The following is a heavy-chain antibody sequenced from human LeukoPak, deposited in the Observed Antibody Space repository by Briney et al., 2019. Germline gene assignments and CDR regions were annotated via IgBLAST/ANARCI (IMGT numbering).Heavy chain of an antibody. Sequence: SETLSLTCAVYGGSFSGYYWSWIRQPPGKGLEWIGEINQSGSTNYNPSLKSRVTISVDTSKNQFSLKLSSVTAADTAVYYCARGPLYSFYGMDVWGQGTTVTVSS. CDR3: ARGPLYSFYGMDV. J-gene: IGHJ6*02. D-gene: IGHD5-18*01. V-gene: IGHV4-34*01. CDR1: GGSFSGYY. CDR2: INQSGST.